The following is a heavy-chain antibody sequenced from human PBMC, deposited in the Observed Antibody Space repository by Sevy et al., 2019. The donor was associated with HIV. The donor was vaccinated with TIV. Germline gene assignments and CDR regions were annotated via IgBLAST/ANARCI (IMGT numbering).Heavy chain of an antibody. D-gene: IGHD3-10*01. V-gene: IGHV3-7*01. CDR1: GFTLSTYW. Sequence: GGSLRLSCAASGFTLSTYWMLWVRQAPGKGREWVANINQDGSMKYYLDSVKGRFTISRDNAENSLFLQMNSLRVEDTAVYYCVRAMASVDSFWGQGTLVTVSS. J-gene: IGHJ4*02. CDR2: INQDGSMK. CDR3: VRAMASVDSF.